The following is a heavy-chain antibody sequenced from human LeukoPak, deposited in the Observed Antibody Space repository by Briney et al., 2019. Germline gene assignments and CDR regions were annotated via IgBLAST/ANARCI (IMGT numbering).Heavy chain of an antibody. CDR1: GSTFSSYS. J-gene: IGHJ4*02. CDR2: ISSSSSYI. Sequence: GGSLRLSCAASGSTFSSYSMKWVRQAPGKGLEWVSSISSSSSYINYADSVKGRFTISRDNAKNSLYLQMNSLRAEDTAVYYCARGGWGFDYFDYWGQGALVTVSS. V-gene: IGHV3-21*01. CDR3: ARGGWGFDYFDY. D-gene: IGHD3-16*01.